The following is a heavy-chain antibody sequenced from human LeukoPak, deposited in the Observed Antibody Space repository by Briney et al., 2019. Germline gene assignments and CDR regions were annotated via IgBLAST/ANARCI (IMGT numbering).Heavy chain of an antibody. Sequence: XTCTVSGGSISSYYWSWIRQPAGKGLEWIGRIYTSGSTNYNPSLKSRVTMSVDTSKNQFSLKLNSVTAADTAVYYCARIYYSRFDPWGQGTLVTVSS. CDR1: GGSISSYY. CDR2: IYTSGST. V-gene: IGHV4-4*07. J-gene: IGHJ5*02. D-gene: IGHD3-10*01. CDR3: ARIYYSRFDP.